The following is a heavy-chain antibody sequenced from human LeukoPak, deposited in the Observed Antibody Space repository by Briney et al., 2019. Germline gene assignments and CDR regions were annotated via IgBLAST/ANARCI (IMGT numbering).Heavy chain of an antibody. CDR2: INAGNGNT. D-gene: IGHD2-15*01. CDR3: ARDPSAATDYYYYMDV. J-gene: IGHJ6*03. V-gene: IGHV1-3*01. Sequence: GALVKVSCKASGYTFTSYAMHWVRQAPGQRLEWMGWINAGNGNTKYSQKFQGRVTITRDTSASTAYMELSSLRSDDTAVYYCARDPSAATDYYYYMDVWGKGTTVTVSS. CDR1: GYTFTSYA.